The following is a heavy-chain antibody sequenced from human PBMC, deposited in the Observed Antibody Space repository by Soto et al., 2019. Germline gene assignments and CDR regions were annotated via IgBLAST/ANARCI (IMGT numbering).Heavy chain of an antibody. CDR1: GFTFSSYS. CDR2: ISSSSSYI. Sequence: PGGSLRLSCAASGFTFSSYSMNWVRQAPGKGLEWVSSISSSSSYIYYADSVKGRFTISRDNAKNSLYLQMNSLRAEDTAVYYCARDQWLVSGYFQHWGQGTLVTVSS. J-gene: IGHJ1*01. V-gene: IGHV3-21*01. D-gene: IGHD6-19*01. CDR3: ARDQWLVSGYFQH.